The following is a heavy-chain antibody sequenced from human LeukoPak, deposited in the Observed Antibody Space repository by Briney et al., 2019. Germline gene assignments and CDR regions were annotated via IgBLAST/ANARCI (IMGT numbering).Heavy chain of an antibody. V-gene: IGHV4-39*07. CDR2: MYYTGTT. D-gene: IGHD3-10*01. CDR3: ARVGGLDYYGSGLRYYYMDV. CDR1: GGSISSSSYY. J-gene: IGHJ6*03. Sequence: SETLSLTCIVSGGSISSSSYYWGWIRQPPGKGLEWIGTMYYTGTTYYNPSLTSRVTISVDTSQTQFSLKLSSVTAADTAVYYCARVGGLDYYGSGLRYYYMDVWGKGTTVTVSS.